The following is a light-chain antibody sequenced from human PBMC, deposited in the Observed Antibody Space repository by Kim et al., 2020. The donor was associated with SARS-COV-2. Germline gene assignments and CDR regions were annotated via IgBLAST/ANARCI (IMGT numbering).Light chain of an antibody. J-gene: IGKJ3*01. CDR2: KAS. V-gene: IGKV1-5*03. CDR3: QHYNNYPFS. CDR1: QSINSW. Sequence: DVQMTQSPSTLSASVGDRVTITCRASQSINSWLAWYQQKPGRVPKLLIYKASTLETGVPSRFSGSESGTEFTLTISNLQPDDFATYYCQHYNNYPFSFGPGTKVDIK.